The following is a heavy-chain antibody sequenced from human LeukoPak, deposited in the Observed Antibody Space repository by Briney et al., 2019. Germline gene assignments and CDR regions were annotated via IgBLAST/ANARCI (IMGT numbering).Heavy chain of an antibody. Sequence: PGGSLRLSCAASGFTLSSYWMHWVRQAPGKGLVWVSRIISDGSSTRYADSVKGRFTISRDNAKNTLYLQMNSLRAEDTVVYYCAKVFNGDYLYYYYYMDVWGKGATVTISS. D-gene: IGHD4-17*01. CDR1: GFTLSSYW. V-gene: IGHV3-74*01. CDR3: AKVFNGDYLYYYYYMDV. CDR2: IISDGSST. J-gene: IGHJ6*03.